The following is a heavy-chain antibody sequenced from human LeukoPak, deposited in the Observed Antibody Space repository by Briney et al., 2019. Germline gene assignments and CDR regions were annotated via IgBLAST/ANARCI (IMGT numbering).Heavy chain of an antibody. J-gene: IGHJ4*02. V-gene: IGHV3-15*01. CDR3: TTEFFGSVYNN. Sequence: GGSLRLSCAGSGFGFSDAWMSWVRQAPGKGLEWVGHIKSQTHGATTDYAAPVKGRFTISRDDSKNTVYLQLTSLQTDDTGVYHYTTEFFGSVYNNWGQGTLVTVSS. D-gene: IGHD5/OR15-5a*01. CDR2: IKSQTHGATT. CDR1: GFGFSDAW.